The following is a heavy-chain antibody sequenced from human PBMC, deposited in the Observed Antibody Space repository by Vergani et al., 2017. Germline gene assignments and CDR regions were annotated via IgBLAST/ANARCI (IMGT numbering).Heavy chain of an antibody. CDR3: ASFGLRYFDWVPKSRNWFDP. V-gene: IGHV4-4*03. Sequence: QVQLQESGPGLVKPPGTLSLTCAVSGGSISSSNWWSWVRQPPGKGLEWIGEIYHSGSTNYNPSLMSRVTISVDKSKNQFSLKLSSVTAADTAVYYCASFGLRYFDWVPKSRNWFDPWSQGTLVTVSS. J-gene: IGHJ5*02. D-gene: IGHD3-9*01. CDR2: IYHSGST. CDR1: GGSISSSNW.